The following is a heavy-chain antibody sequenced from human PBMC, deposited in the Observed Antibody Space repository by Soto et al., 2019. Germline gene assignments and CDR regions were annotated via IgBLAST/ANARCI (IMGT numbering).Heavy chain of an antibody. CDR2: IIPSFGTA. J-gene: IGHJ6*02. D-gene: IGHD2-2*01. CDR1: GGTFSSYA. V-gene: IGHV1-69*06. Sequence: QVQLVQSGAEVKKPGSSVKVSCKASGGTFSSYAISWVRQAPGQGLEWMGGIIPSFGTANYAQKFQGRVTITADKSTSTAYMELSSLRSEGTAVYYCARGVIEDCSSTSCPTYYYYYGMDVWGQGTTVTVSS. CDR3: ARGVIEDCSSTSCPTYYYYYGMDV.